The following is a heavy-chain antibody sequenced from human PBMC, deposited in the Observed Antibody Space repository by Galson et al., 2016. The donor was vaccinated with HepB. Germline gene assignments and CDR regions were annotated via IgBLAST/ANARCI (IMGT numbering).Heavy chain of an antibody. Sequence: SLRLSCAASGFTFDDYAMHWVRQAPGRGLEWVSGISRDSGEIGYADSVMARFTISRDNAKNSLYLQMNGLRTEDTAFYFCAKGIPRGDSGGYYRPFDYWGQGTLVTVSS. J-gene: IGHJ4*02. D-gene: IGHD3-22*01. V-gene: IGHV3-9*01. CDR3: AKGIPRGDSGGYYRPFDY. CDR2: ISRDSGEI. CDR1: GFTFDDYA.